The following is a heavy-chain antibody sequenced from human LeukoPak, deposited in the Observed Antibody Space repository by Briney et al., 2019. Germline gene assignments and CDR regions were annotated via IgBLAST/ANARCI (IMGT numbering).Heavy chain of an antibody. V-gene: IGHV4-34*01. J-gene: IGHJ4*02. D-gene: IGHD4-11*01. CDR1: GGSFSGYY. Sequence: SETLSLTCAVDGGSFSGYYWSWIRQPPGKGLEWIGDINHSGSTNYNPSLKSRVTISVDTSKNQFSLKLSSVTAADTAVYYCARLTGYSNYGRFDYWGQGTLVTVSS. CDR3: ARLTGYSNYGRFDY. CDR2: INHSGST.